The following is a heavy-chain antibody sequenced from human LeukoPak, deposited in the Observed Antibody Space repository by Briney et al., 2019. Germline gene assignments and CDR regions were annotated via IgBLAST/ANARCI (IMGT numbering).Heavy chain of an antibody. Sequence: GRSLRLSCAASGFTFSSYAMHWVRQAPGKGLEWVAAISYDGSNNYYADSVKGRFTISRDNSKNTLYLQMNSLRAEDTAVYYCARGLRITMIVVASPFDYWGQGTLVTVAS. CDR3: ARGLRITMIVVASPFDY. D-gene: IGHD3-22*01. CDR2: ISYDGSNN. CDR1: GFTFSSYA. J-gene: IGHJ4*02. V-gene: IGHV3-30*04.